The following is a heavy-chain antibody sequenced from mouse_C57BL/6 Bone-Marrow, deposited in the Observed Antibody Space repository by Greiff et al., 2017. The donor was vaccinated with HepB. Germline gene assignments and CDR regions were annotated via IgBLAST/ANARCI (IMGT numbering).Heavy chain of an antibody. CDR3: ARDRDRFAY. CDR2: IYPRSGNT. V-gene: IGHV1-81*01. J-gene: IGHJ3*01. CDR1: GYTFTSYG. Sequence: VQLQQSGAELMKPGASVKLSCKASGYTFTSYGISWVKQRTGQGLEWIGEIYPRSGNTYYNEKFKGKATLTADKSSSTAYMELRSLTSEDSAVYFCARDRDRFAYWGQGTLVTVSA.